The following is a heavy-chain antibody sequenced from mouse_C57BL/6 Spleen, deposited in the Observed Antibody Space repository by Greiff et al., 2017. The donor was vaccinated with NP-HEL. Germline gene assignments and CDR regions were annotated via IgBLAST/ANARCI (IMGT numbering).Heavy chain of an antibody. J-gene: IGHJ3*01. CDR3: ARWGDVGAY. D-gene: IGHD3-3*01. Sequence: VKLVESGAELARPGASVKLSCKASGYTFTSYGISWVKQRTGQGLEWIGEIYPRSGNTYYNEKFKGKATLTADKSSSTAYMELRSLTSEDSAVYFCARWGDVGAYWGQGTLVTVSA. CDR2: IYPRSGNT. V-gene: IGHV1-81*01. CDR1: GYTFTSYG.